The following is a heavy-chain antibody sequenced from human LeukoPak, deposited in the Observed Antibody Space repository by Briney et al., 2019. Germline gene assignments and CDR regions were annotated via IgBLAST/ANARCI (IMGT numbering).Heavy chain of an antibody. V-gene: IGHV1-69*13. CDR2: IIPIFGTA. J-gene: IGHJ4*02. CDR1: GGTFSSYA. Sequence: SVKVSCKASGGTFSSYAISWVRQAPGQGLEWMGGIIPIFGTANYAQKFQGRATITADESTSTAYMELSSLRSEDTAVYYCARRRYFDWLYFDYWGQGTLVTVSS. D-gene: IGHD3-9*01. CDR3: ARRRYFDWLYFDY.